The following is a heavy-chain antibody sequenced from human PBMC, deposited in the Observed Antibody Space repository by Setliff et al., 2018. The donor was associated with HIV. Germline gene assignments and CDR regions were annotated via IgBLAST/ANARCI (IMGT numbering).Heavy chain of an antibody. CDR3: ARSQGSATYYYYVYMDV. Sequence: SETLSLTCTVSGASISSHYWSWIRQPPGKGLEWIGYIYFSGTTNYNPSLKSRVTISVDTSRNQFSLKLSSVTAADTAVYYCARSQGSATYYYYVYMDVWGKGTTVTVSS. V-gene: IGHV4-59*11. J-gene: IGHJ6*03. CDR1: GASISSHY. D-gene: IGHD6-13*01. CDR2: IYFSGTT.